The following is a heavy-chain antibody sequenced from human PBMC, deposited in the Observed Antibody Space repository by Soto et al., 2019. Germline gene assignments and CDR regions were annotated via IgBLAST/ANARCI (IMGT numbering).Heavy chain of an antibody. CDR2: ISSSSSYI. V-gene: IGHV3-21*01. CDR3: ARDQDYYDSSGSFDY. J-gene: IGHJ4*02. D-gene: IGHD3-22*01. CDR1: GFTFSSYS. Sequence: PGGSLRLSCAASGFTFSSYSMNWVRQAPGKGLEWVSSISSSSSYIYYADSVKGRFTISRDNAKNSLYLQMNSLRAEDTAVYYCARDQDYYDSSGSFDYWGQGTLVTVSS.